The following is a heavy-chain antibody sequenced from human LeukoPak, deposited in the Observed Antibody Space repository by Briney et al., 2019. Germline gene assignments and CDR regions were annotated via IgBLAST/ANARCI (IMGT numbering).Heavy chain of an antibody. Sequence: GGSLRLSCAASGLIVSSNYMNWVRQAPGKGLEWVSVIYTGGNTYYADSVKGRFTISRDNSKNTLYLQMHSLRAEDTAVYYCASPSSGQSFDIWGQGTMVTVSS. CDR2: IYTGGNT. CDR3: ASPSSGQSFDI. D-gene: IGHD6-19*01. J-gene: IGHJ3*02. CDR1: GLIVSSNY. V-gene: IGHV3-53*01.